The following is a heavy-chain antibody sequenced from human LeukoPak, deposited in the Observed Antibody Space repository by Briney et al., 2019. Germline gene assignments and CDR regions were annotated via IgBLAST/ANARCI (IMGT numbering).Heavy chain of an antibody. CDR1: GFSFSTYS. J-gene: IGHJ4*02. CDR2: ISSTSAHV. CDR3: ARDIPKDTSY. Sequence: GGSLRLSCAASGFSFSTYSMTWVRQAPGKGPEWVSSISSTSAHVYYADSVRGRFTISRDNAKNSLYLQMNSLRAEDTAVYYCARDIPKDTSYWGQGTLVTVSS. V-gene: IGHV3-21*01.